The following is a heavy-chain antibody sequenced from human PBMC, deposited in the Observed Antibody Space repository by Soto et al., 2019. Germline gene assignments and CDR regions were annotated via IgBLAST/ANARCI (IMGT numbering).Heavy chain of an antibody. CDR1: GFTVSSNY. J-gene: IGHJ3*02. Sequence: PGGSLRLSCAASGFTVSSNYMSWVRQAPGKGLEWVAVIWYDGSNKYYADSVKGRFTISRDNSKNTLYLQMNSLRAEDTAVYYCARDRGTSCFDIWGQGTMVTVSS. V-gene: IGHV3-33*08. D-gene: IGHD2-2*01. CDR2: IWYDGSNK. CDR3: ARDRGTSCFDI.